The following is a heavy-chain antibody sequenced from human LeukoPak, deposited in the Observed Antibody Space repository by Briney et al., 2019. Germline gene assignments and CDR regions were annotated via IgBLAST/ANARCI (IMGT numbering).Heavy chain of an antibody. CDR2: MSYDGSNK. CDR1: GLTVSSIY. J-gene: IGHJ3*02. Sequence: PGGSLRLSCAASGLTVSSIYMSWVRRAPGKGLEWVAFMSYDGSNKYYADSAQGRFAISRDNSKYTLSLQMNSLGADDTAVYYCARSLHIVVEPAPLDIWGQGTMVTVSS. CDR3: ARSLHIVVEPAPLDI. V-gene: IGHV3-30*03. D-gene: IGHD2-15*01.